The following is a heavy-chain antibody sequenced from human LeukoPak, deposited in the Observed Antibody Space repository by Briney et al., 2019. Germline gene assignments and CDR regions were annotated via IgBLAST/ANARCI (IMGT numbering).Heavy chain of an antibody. CDR3: ARAGVILWWCLLLGAPDY. D-gene: IGHD2-21*02. Sequence: SETLSLTCTVYGGSFSGYYWSWIRQPPGKGLECTGEINHSGSTSYNPSLRSRVTISTDTSKSHFSLRLSSVTAADTAVYYCARAGVILWWCLLLGAPDYWGQGTLVTVSS. CDR1: GGSFSGYY. J-gene: IGHJ4*02. V-gene: IGHV4-34*01. CDR2: INHSGST.